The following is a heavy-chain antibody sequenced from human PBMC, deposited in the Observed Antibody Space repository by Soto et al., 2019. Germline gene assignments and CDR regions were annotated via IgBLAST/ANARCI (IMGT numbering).Heavy chain of an antibody. Sequence: ASVKVSCKASGYTFTNIHWVRQAPGQRLEWMGWINADNGSTKYSQNFQGRVTITRDTSANTAYMELSSLRSEDTAVYYCARDSGYAGYWGQGTLVTVSS. D-gene: IGHD5-12*01. J-gene: IGHJ4*02. CDR1: GYTFTN. CDR3: ARDSGYAGY. CDR2: INADNGST. V-gene: IGHV1-3*01.